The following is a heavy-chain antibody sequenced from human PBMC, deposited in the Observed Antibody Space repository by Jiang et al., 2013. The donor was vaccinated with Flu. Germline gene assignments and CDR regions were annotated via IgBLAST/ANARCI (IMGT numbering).Heavy chain of an antibody. V-gene: IGHV4-34*01. Sequence: TLSLTCAVYGGSFSGYYWSWIRQPPGKGLEWIGEINHSGSTNYNPSLKSRVTISVDTSKNQFSLKLSSVTAADTAVYYCASYDSSGYSRFDYWGQGTLVTVSS. J-gene: IGHJ4*02. D-gene: IGHD3-22*01. CDR2: INHSGST. CDR3: ASYDSSGYSRFDY. CDR1: GGSFSGYY.